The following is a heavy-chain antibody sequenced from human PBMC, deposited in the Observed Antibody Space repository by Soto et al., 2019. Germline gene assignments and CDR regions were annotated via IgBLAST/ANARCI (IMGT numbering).Heavy chain of an antibody. CDR1: GFTFSSYA. D-gene: IGHD5-18*01. Sequence: GGSLRLSCAASGFTFSSYAMSWVRQAPGKGLEWVSAISGSGGSTYYADSVKGRFTISRENSKNTLYLQMNSLRAEDTAVYYCAKGRIQLWRRGAFDIWGQGTMVTVSS. CDR3: AKGRIQLWRRGAFDI. CDR2: ISGSGGST. J-gene: IGHJ3*02. V-gene: IGHV3-23*01.